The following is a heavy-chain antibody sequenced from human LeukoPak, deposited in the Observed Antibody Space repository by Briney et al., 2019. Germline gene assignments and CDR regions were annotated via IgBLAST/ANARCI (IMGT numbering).Heavy chain of an antibody. CDR1: GYTFTNYG. CDR3: ARERGDGSGSYYYYYYYYGMDV. V-gene: IGHV1-18*01. D-gene: IGHD3-10*01. J-gene: IGHJ6*02. Sequence: ASVKVSCKASGYTFTNYGLSWVRQAPGQGLEWMGWISAYNGNTNYAQKLQGRVTMTTDTSTSTAYMELRSLRSDDTAVYYCARERGDGSGSYYYYYYYYGMDVWGQGTTVTVSS. CDR2: ISAYNGNT.